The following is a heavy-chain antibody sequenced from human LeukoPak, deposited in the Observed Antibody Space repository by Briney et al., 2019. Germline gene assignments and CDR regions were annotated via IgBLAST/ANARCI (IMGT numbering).Heavy chain of an antibody. V-gene: IGHV1-18*01. D-gene: IGHD3-3*01. CDR1: GYTFTDYG. CDR3: ARVDAREPITIFVPTRGNWFDP. CDR2: ISAYNGDT. J-gene: IGHJ5*02. Sequence: ASVKVSCKASGYTFTDYGITWVRQAPGQGLEWVGWISAYNGDTNYAEKLQGRVTMTTDTSTTTAYMDLRSLRSDDTAIYYCARVDAREPITIFVPTRGNWFDPWGQGTLVTVSS.